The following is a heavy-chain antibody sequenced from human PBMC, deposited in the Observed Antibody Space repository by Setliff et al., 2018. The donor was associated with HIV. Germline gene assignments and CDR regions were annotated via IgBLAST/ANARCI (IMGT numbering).Heavy chain of an antibody. CDR3: ARGRDWAKTGDF. CDR2: INDNGGA. CDR1: GGSFSGYS. Sequence: SETLSLTCAVSGGSFSGYSWTWLRQPPGKALEWIGHINDNGGANYNPSLTTRATISVATPKNQFFLELTSVTAADTAVYYCARGRDWAKTGDFWGQGALVTVSS. D-gene: IGHD3-9*01. J-gene: IGHJ4*02. V-gene: IGHV4-34*01.